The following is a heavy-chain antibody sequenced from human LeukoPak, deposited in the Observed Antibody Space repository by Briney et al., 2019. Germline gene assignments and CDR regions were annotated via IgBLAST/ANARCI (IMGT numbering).Heavy chain of an antibody. J-gene: IGHJ4*02. CDR2: ISSSSSYI. Sequence: GGSLRLSCAASGFTFSSYSMNWVRQAPGKGLEWVSSISSSSSYIYYADSVKGRFTISRHNAKNSLYLQMNSQRAEDTAVYYCARIWFGEFDYWGQGTLVTVSS. V-gene: IGHV3-21*01. CDR1: GFTFSSYS. CDR3: ARIWFGEFDY. D-gene: IGHD3-10*01.